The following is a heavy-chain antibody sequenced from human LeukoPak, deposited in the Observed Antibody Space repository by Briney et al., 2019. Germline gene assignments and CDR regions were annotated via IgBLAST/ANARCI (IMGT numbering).Heavy chain of an antibody. V-gene: IGHV1-8*01. Sequence: ASVKVSCKASGYTFTSYDINWVRQATGQGHEWMGWMNPNSGNTGYAQKFQGRVTMTRNTSISTAYMELSSLRSEDTAVYYCARGYYYDSSGYYYFDYWGQGTLVTVSS. J-gene: IGHJ4*02. CDR2: MNPNSGNT. CDR3: ARGYYYDSSGYYYFDY. D-gene: IGHD3-22*01. CDR1: GYTFTSYD.